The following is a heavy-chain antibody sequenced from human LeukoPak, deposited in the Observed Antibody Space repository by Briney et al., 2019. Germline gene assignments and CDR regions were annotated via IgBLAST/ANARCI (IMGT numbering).Heavy chain of an antibody. J-gene: IGHJ2*01. V-gene: IGHV3-7*01. D-gene: IGHD2-8*02. CDR2: MKEDGGEK. Sequence: PGGSLRLSCAASGFIFSPYWVTWVRQAPGMGLEWVANMKEDGGEKFYVDSVRGRFTIPRDNAKNSLYLQMNSLRVEDTGVYYCARVRTEWYIDLWGRGTLVTAST. CDR3: ARVRTEWYIDL. CDR1: GFIFSPYW.